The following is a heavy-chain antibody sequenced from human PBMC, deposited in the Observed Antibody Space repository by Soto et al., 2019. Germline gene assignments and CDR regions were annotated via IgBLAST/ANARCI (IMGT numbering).Heavy chain of an antibody. V-gene: IGHV1-69*12. CDR1: GGTFSSYA. D-gene: IGHD1-7*01. CDR2: IIPIFGTA. Sequence: QVQLVQSGAEVKKPGSSVKVSCKASGGTFSSYAISWVRQAPGQGLEWMGGIIPIFGTANYAQKYQGRVTITADESTSTADMELSSLRSEDTAVYYCARVRIGTTSDYFDYWGQGTLVTVSS. CDR3: ARVRIGTTSDYFDY. J-gene: IGHJ4*02.